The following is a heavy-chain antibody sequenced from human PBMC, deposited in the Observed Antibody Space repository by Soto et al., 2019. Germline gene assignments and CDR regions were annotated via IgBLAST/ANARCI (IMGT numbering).Heavy chain of an antibody. CDR3: ARETTIFGVAETKGDY. D-gene: IGHD3-3*01. CDR1: GGTFSSYT. Sequence: QVQLVQSGAEVKKPGSSVKVSCKASGGTFSSYTISWVRQAPGQGLEWMGRIIPILGIANYAQKFQGRVTITADKSTSTAYMELSSVRSEDTAVYYCARETTIFGVAETKGDYWGQGTLVTVSS. V-gene: IGHV1-69*08. CDR2: IIPILGIA. J-gene: IGHJ4*02.